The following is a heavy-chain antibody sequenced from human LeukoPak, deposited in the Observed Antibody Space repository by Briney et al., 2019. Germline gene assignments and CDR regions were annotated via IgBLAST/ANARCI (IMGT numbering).Heavy chain of an antibody. CDR2: FDPEKGET. V-gene: IGHV1-24*01. J-gene: IGHJ4*02. Sequence: ASVKVSCKVSGYTLTELAMHWVRQAPGKGLEWIGGFDPEKGETIYTQQLQGRLTMTEDTSTDTAYMELNSLTSEDTAVYYCATPLGPLGLIPYYFDYWGQGTLVTVSS. D-gene: IGHD2-21*01. CDR3: ATPLGPLGLIPYYFDY. CDR1: GYTLTELA.